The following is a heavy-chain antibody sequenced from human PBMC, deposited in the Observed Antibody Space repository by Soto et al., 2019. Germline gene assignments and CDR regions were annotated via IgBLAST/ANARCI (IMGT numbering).Heavy chain of an antibody. CDR1: GYTFTSYG. V-gene: IGHV1-18*01. CDR2: ISAYNGNT. J-gene: IGHJ3*02. Sequence: ASVKVSCKASGYTFTSYGISWVRQAPGQGLEWMGWISAYNGNTNYAQKLQGRVTMTTDTSTSTAYMELRSLRSDDTAVYYCARAPLSRITIFGVVPGAFDIWGQGTIVTVSS. CDR3: ARAPLSRITIFGVVPGAFDI. D-gene: IGHD3-3*01.